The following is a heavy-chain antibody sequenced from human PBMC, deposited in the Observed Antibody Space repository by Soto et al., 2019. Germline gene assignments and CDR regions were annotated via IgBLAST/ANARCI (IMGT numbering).Heavy chain of an antibody. D-gene: IGHD3-22*01. Sequence: ASVKVSCKASGYTFTSYGISWVRQAPGQGLEWMGWISTYNGNTKYAQKLQGRVTMTTDTSTSKVYMELRSLRSDDTAVYYCARDFGGKRSYYDSSAYEYYFDYWGQGTLVTVSS. CDR1: GYTFTSYG. J-gene: IGHJ4*02. V-gene: IGHV1-18*01. CDR2: ISTYNGNT. CDR3: ARDFGGKRSYYDSSAYEYYFDY.